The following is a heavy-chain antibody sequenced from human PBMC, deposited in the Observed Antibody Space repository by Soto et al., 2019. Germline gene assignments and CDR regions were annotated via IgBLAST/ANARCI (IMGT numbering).Heavy chain of an antibody. Sequence: GGSLRLSCAASGFTVSSNYMSWVRQAPGKGLEWVAKIKDDGSETYYVDSVKGRFTISRDNAKNSLYLQMNSLTAEDTAVYFCARGGRSYFNPWGQGTLVTVSS. CDR2: IKDDGSET. D-gene: IGHD1-26*01. J-gene: IGHJ5*02. CDR1: GFTVSSNY. V-gene: IGHV3-7*01. CDR3: ARGGRSYFNP.